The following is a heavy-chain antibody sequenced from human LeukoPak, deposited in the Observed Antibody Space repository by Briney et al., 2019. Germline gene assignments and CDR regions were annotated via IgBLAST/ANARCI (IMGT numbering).Heavy chain of an antibody. CDR1: GGSFSGYY. D-gene: IGHD4-17*01. CDR2: INHSGST. J-gene: IGHJ4*02. CDR3: AREEDGDYSGDY. Sequence: SETLSLTCAVYGGSFSGYYWSWIRQPPGKGLEWIGEINHSGSTNYNPSLKSRVTISVGTSKNQFSLKLSSVTAADTAVYYCAREEDGDYSGDYWGQGTLVTVSS. V-gene: IGHV4-34*01.